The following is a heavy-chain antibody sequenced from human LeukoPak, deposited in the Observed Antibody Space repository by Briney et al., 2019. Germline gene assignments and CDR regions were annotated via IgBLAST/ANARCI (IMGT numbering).Heavy chain of an antibody. CDR2: ISYDGSNK. Sequence: PGGSLRLSCAASGLTFSSYAMHWVRQAPGKGLEWVAVISYDGSNKYYADPVKGRFTISRDNSKNTLYLQMNSLRAEDTAVYYCARDLRLTVVTPGSWGQGTLVTVSS. CDR3: ARDLRLTVVTPGS. D-gene: IGHD4-23*01. J-gene: IGHJ4*02. V-gene: IGHV3-30-3*01. CDR1: GLTFSSYA.